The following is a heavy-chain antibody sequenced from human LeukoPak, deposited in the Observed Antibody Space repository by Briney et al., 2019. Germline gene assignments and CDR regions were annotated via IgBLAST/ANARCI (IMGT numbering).Heavy chain of an antibody. Sequence: SETLSLTCAVYGGSFSGYYWSWIRQPPGKGLEWIGEINHSGSTNYNPSLKSRVTISVDTSKNQFSLKLSSVTAADTAVYYCARGRKFGYWDQGTLVTVSS. CDR3: ARGRKFGY. V-gene: IGHV4-34*01. CDR2: INHSGST. CDR1: GGSFSGYY. D-gene: IGHD1-14*01. J-gene: IGHJ4*02.